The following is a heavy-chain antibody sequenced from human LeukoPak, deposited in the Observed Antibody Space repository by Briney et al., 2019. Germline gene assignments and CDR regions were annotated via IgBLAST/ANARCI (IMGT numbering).Heavy chain of an antibody. CDR3: ARGPEGGWFDP. Sequence: GGSLRLSCAASGFTFSSYSMNWVRQAPGKGLEWVSSISSSSSYIYYADSVKGRFTISRDNAKNSLYLQMNSLRAEDTAVYYCARGPEGGWFDPWGQGTLVTVSS. J-gene: IGHJ5*02. CDR1: GFTFSSYS. V-gene: IGHV3-21*01. CDR2: ISSSSSYI.